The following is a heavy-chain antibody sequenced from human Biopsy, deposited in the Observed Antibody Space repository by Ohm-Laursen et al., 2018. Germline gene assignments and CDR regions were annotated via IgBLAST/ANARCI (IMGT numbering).Heavy chain of an antibody. V-gene: IGHV1-2*02. CDR3: ARDPLNGHKHFDY. CDR2: INPDNGGT. CDR1: GYTFTGYY. D-gene: IGHD2-8*01. Sequence: ASVKVSCNASGYTFTGYYLHWVRQAPGQGLEWMGWINPDNGGTIHAQKFQGTVTMTRDTSISTAYQALGSLRSADTAIYYCARDPLNGHKHFDYWGQGSLVTVSS. J-gene: IGHJ4*02.